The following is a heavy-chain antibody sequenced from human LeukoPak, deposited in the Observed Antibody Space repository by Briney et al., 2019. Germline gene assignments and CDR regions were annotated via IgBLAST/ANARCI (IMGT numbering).Heavy chain of an antibody. CDR2: ISGIGDTA. D-gene: IGHD3-16*01. CDR3: ARESGDYVWGTHYYYYMDV. CDR1: GFSFSNYA. Sequence: PGGSLRLSCAASGFSFSNYAMAWVRQAPGKGLEWVSSISGIGDTAYYADSVKGRFTISRDNSKNTLYLQMNSLRAEDTAAYYCARESGDYVWGTHYYYYMDVWGKGTTVTVSS. J-gene: IGHJ6*03. V-gene: IGHV3-23*01.